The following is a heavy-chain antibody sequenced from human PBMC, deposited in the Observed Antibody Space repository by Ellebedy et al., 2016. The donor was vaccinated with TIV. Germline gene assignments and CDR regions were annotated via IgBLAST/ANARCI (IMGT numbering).Heavy chain of an antibody. D-gene: IGHD1-14*01. CDR1: GFTFSSYD. V-gene: IGHV3-13*01. J-gene: IGHJ4*02. CDR3: ARATEGLDY. CDR2: IGTAGDT. Sequence: GESLKISCAASGFTFSSYDMHWVRQVTGKGLEWVSTIGTAGDTYYPGSVKGRFTISRENAKNSLYLQMNSLRAGYTAVYYCARATEGLDYWGQGTLVTVSS.